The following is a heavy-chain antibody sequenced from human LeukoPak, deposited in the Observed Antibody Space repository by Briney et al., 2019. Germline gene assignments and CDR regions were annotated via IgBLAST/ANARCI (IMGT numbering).Heavy chain of an antibody. CDR3: AKNGQSGFSFDP. D-gene: IGHD3-3*01. Sequence: SQTLSLTCTVSGGSISSGDYYWSWIRQPPGKGLEWIGYIYYSGSTYYNPSLKSRVTISADTSKNQFSLKVKSVTAADTAVYYCAKNGQSGFSFDPWGQGTLVTVSS. V-gene: IGHV4-30-4*01. CDR1: GGSISSGDYY. J-gene: IGHJ5*02. CDR2: IYYSGST.